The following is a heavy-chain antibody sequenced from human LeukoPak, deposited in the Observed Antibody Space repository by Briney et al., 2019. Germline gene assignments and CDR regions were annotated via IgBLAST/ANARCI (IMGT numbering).Heavy chain of an antibody. CDR1: GYTLTELS. CDR2: FDPEDGET. D-gene: IGHD2-15*01. Sequence: GSVKVSCKVSGYTLTELSMHWVRQAPGKGLEWMGGFDPEDGETIYAQKFQGRVTMTEDTSTDTAYMELSSLRSEDTAVYYCATVFGGILLRNNWFDPWGQGTLVTVSS. CDR3: ATVFGGILLRNNWFDP. J-gene: IGHJ5*02. V-gene: IGHV1-24*01.